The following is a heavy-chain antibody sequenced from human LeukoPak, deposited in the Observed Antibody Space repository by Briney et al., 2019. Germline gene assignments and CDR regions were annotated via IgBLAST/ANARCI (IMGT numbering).Heavy chain of an antibody. J-gene: IGHJ4*02. CDR3: ARVSIAVAAGDY. D-gene: IGHD6-19*01. CDR2: IKQDGSEK. Sequence: TGGSLRLSCAASGFTFVSYWTSWVCQAPGKGLEWVANIKQDGSEKYYVDSVKGRFTISRDNAKNALYLQMNSLRAEDTAVYYCARVSIAVAAGDYWGQGTLVTVSS. V-gene: IGHV3-7*01. CDR1: GFTFVSYW.